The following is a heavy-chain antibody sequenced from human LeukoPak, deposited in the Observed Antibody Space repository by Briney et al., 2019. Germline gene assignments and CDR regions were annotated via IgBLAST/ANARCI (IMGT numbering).Heavy chain of an antibody. CDR3: ATTVVKFYSFDY. CDR2: INHSGST. J-gene: IGHJ4*02. CDR1: GGSFSGYY. D-gene: IGHD4-17*01. V-gene: IGHV4-34*01. Sequence: SETLSLTCAVYGGSFSGYYWSWIRHPPGKGLEWIGEINHSGSTNYNPSLKSRVTISVDTSKNQFSLKLSSVTAADTAVYYCATTVVKFYSFDYWGQGTLVTVSS.